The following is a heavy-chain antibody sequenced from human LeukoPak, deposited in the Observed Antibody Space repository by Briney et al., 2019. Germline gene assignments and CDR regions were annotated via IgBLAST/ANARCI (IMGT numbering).Heavy chain of an antibody. Sequence: SQTLSLTCTVSGGSISSGSYYWGWIRQPPGKGLEWIGSIYYSGSTYYNPSLKSRVTISVDTSKNQFSLKLSSVTAADTAVYYCAIEYSSSPFGMDEGYWGQGTLVTVSS. CDR2: IYYSGST. CDR3: AIEYSSSPFGMDEGY. V-gene: IGHV4-39*01. J-gene: IGHJ4*02. CDR1: GGSISSGSYY. D-gene: IGHD6-6*01.